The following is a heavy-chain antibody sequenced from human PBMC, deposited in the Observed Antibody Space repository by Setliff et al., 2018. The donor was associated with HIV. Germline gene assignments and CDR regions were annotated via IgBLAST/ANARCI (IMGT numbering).Heavy chain of an antibody. CDR1: GFTVSSNY. J-gene: IGHJ4*02. CDR3: ARAHSSGWTNDY. V-gene: IGHV3-66*02. Sequence: GGSLRLSCAASGFTVSSNYMSWVRQAPGKGLEWVSVIYSGGSTYYADPVKGRFTISRDNAKTTLYLQMNSLRAEDTAVYYCARAHSSGWTNDYWGQGTLVTVSS. D-gene: IGHD6-19*01. CDR2: IYSGGST.